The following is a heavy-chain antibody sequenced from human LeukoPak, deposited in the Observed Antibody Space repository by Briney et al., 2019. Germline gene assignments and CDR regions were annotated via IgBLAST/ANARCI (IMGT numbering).Heavy chain of an antibody. Sequence: ASVKVSYKASGYTFTSYDINWVRQATGQGLEWMGWMNPNSGNTGYAQKFQGRVTMTRNTSISTAYMELSSLRSEDTAVYYCARGQQLVLGYYYGMDVWGQGTTVTVSS. CDR3: ARGQQLVLGYYYGMDV. D-gene: IGHD6-13*01. J-gene: IGHJ6*02. CDR1: GYTFTSYD. CDR2: MNPNSGNT. V-gene: IGHV1-8*01.